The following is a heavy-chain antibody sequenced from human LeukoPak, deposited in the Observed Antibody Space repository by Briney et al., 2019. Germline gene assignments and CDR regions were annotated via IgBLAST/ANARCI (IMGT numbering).Heavy chain of an antibody. CDR3: ARVRVPDYFDY. Sequence: NPSETLSLTCTVSGGSISSYYWSWIRQPPGKGLEWIGYIYYSGSTNYNPSLKSRVTISVDTSKNQFSLKLSSVTAADTAVYYCARVRVPDYFDYRGQGTLVTVSS. V-gene: IGHV4-59*01. CDR2: IYYSGST. J-gene: IGHJ4*02. D-gene: IGHD2-2*01. CDR1: GGSISSYY.